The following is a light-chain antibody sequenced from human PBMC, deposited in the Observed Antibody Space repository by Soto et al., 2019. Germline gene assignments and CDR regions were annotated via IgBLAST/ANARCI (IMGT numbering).Light chain of an antibody. Sequence: EIVMTQSPATLSVSQGERATLSCRASESVSSNLAWYQPKPGQAPRLLIYGASTRATGIPARFSGRGSGTEFTLTISSLQAEDVAEYYCKQYNKWPLTFGGGTKVEIK. J-gene: IGKJ4*01. V-gene: IGKV3-15*01. CDR3: KQYNKWPLT. CDR2: GAS. CDR1: ESVSSN.